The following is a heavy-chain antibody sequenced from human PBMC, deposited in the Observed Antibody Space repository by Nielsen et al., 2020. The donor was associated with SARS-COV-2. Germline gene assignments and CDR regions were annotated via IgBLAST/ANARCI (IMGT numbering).Heavy chain of an antibody. V-gene: IGHV4-39*07. J-gene: IGHJ5*02. D-gene: IGHD6-13*01. CDR2: IYYSGST. CDR3: ARDRQSSGWFSNNWFDP. Sequence: RQAPGKGLEWIGTIYYSGSTYYNPSLKSRVTISIDTSKDQISLKMNSVTAADTAVYYCARDRQSSGWFSNNWFDPWGQGTLVTVSS.